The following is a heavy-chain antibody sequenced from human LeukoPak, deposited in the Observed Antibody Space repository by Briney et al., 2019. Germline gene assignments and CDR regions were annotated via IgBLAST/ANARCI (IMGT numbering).Heavy chain of an antibody. V-gene: IGHV3-74*01. J-gene: IGHJ1*01. D-gene: IGHD3-22*01. CDR1: GFTFSSYW. CDR3: AKGRTRGGDSSGYYTYFQH. Sequence: QPGGSLRLSCAASGFTFSSYWMHWVRQAPGKGLVWVSRINSDGSSTSYADSVKGRFTISRDNAKNTLYLQMNSLRAEDTALYYCAKGRTRGGDSSGYYTYFQHWGQGTLVTVSS. CDR2: INSDGSST.